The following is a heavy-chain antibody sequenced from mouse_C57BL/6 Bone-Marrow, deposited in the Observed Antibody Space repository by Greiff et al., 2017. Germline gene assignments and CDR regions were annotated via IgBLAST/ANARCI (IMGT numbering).Heavy chain of an antibody. CDR2: ISSGSSTI. CDR3: ARGPWFAY. Sequence: VQLQQSGGGLVKPGGSLTLSCAASGFTFSDYGMHWVRQAPEKGLEWVAYISSGSSTIYYADTVKGRFTISRDNAKNTLFLQMTSLRSEDTAMYYCARGPWFAYWGQGTLVTVSA. J-gene: IGHJ3*01. CDR1: GFTFSDYG. V-gene: IGHV5-17*01.